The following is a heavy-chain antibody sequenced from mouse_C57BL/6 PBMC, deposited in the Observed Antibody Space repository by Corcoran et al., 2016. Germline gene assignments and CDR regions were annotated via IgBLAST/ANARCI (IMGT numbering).Heavy chain of an antibody. CDR2: INPNNGGT. Sequence: EVQLQQSGPELVKPGASVKIPCKASGYTFTDYNMDWVKQSHGKSLEWIGDINPNNGGTIYNQKFKGKATLTVDKSSSTAYMELRSLTSEDTAVYYCARSRLLRHYAMDYWGQGTSVTVSS. D-gene: IGHD1-2*01. V-gene: IGHV1-18*01. J-gene: IGHJ4*01. CDR1: GYTFTDYN. CDR3: ARSRLLRHYAMDY.